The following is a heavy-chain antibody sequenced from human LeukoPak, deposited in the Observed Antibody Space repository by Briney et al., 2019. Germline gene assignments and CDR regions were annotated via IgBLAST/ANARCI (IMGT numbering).Heavy chain of an antibody. V-gene: IGHV1-46*01. CDR3: ARGGRDKNWFDP. J-gene: IGHJ5*02. CDR2: IDPSADST. Sequence: ASVKVSCKASGYTLTNYYIHWVRQAPGQGLEWMGIIDPSADSTIYAQKFQGRVTMTRDPSTSTVYMELRSLRSEDTAVYYCARGGRDKNWFDPWGQGTLVTVSS. D-gene: IGHD5-24*01. CDR1: GYTLTNYY.